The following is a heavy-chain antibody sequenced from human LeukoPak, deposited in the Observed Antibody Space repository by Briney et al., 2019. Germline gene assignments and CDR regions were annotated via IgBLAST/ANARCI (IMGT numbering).Heavy chain of an antibody. CDR2: ISGSGGST. D-gene: IGHD6-13*01. V-gene: IGHV3-23*01. J-gene: IGHJ4*02. Sequence: GGSLRLSCAASGFTFSSYAMSWVRQSPGTGLEWVSVISGSGGSTYYAASVKGRFTISRDNSKNTLYLQMTSLRAEDTAVYYCAKGSKMYSSSWYHYWGQGTLVTVSS. CDR1: GFTFSSYA. CDR3: AKGSKMYSSSWYHY.